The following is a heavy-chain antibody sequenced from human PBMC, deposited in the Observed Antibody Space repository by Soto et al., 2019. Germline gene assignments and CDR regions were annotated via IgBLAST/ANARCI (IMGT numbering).Heavy chain of an antibody. J-gene: IGHJ6*02. Sequence: QVQLVQSGAEVKKPGASVKVSCKASGYTFTSYDINWVRQATGQGLGWMGWMNPNSGNTGYAQKFQGRVIMTRNTSISTAYMELSSLRSEDTAVYYCARNGILDYYYYGMDVWGQGTTVTVSS. CDR1: GYTFTSYD. D-gene: IGHD1-20*01. CDR2: MNPNSGNT. V-gene: IGHV1-8*01. CDR3: ARNGILDYYYYGMDV.